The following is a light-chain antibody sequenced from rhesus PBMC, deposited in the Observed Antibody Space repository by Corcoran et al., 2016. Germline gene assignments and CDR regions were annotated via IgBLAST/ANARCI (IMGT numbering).Light chain of an antibody. CDR1: QGISSG. V-gene: IGKV1-22*01. J-gene: IGKJ1*01. CDR2: KAA. Sequence: DIQMTQSPSSLSASVGDTVTITCRASQGISSGLAWYQQKPGKAPKLLIDKAAILQSGVPSRFSGGGSGTVFTLTISSLQSEDFATYYCQQYSSRPWTFGQGTKVEIK. CDR3: QQYSSRPWT.